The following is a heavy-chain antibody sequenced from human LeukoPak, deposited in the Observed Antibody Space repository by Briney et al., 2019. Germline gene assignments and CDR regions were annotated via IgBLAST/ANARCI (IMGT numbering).Heavy chain of an antibody. D-gene: IGHD2-15*01. CDR1: GFTFSSYE. J-gene: IGHJ6*04. CDR3: TKETPQMDV. CDR2: ISSTGNTV. Sequence: GGSLRLSCAASGFTFSSYEMDWVRQAPGQGLEWVAYISSTGNTVHYAGSVKGRFTISRDNAKNSLYLQMNRLRAEDTAVYYCTKETPQMDVWGKGTTVTVSS. V-gene: IGHV3-48*03.